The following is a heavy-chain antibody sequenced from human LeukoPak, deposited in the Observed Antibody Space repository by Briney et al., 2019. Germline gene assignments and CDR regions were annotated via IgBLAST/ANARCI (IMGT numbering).Heavy chain of an antibody. CDR1: GFTVSSNY. CDR3: ASLGGGFFGEFFQRPFDY. D-gene: IGHD3-10*01. CDR2: ISYDGRTE. V-gene: IGHV3-30*03. Sequence: GGSLRLSCAASGFTVSSNYMSWVRRAPGKGLEWVALISYDGRTEYYADSVKGRFTISRDNSRNTLFLEMNSLSAGDTAVYYCASLGGGFFGEFFQRPFDYWGQGTLVTVSS. J-gene: IGHJ4*02.